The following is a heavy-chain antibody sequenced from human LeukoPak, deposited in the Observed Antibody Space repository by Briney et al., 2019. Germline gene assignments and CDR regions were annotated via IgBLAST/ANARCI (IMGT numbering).Heavy chain of an antibody. J-gene: IGHJ4*02. D-gene: IGHD1-26*01. V-gene: IGHV4-34*01. Sequence: SETLSLTCAVYGGSFSGYYWSWIRQPPGKGLEWIREINHSGSTNYNPSLKSRVTISVDTSKNQFSLKLSSVTAADTAVYYCARGTELREFDYWGQGTLVTVSS. CDR1: GGSFSGYY. CDR2: INHSGST. CDR3: ARGTELREFDY.